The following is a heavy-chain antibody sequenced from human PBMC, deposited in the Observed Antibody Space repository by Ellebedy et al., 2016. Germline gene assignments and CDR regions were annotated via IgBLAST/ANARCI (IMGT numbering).Heavy chain of an antibody. CDR3: YYGHYSAS. V-gene: IGHV3-53*01. CDR2: IYSGGDT. Sequence: GGSLRLXXAASGFTVGNNYMSWVRQAPGKGLEWVSLIYSGGDTSYADSVKGRFTISRDSSRNTLYLQMNSLRAEDTAVYYCYYGHYSASWGQGTLVTVSS. CDR1: GFTVGNNY. J-gene: IGHJ4*02. D-gene: IGHD4-17*01.